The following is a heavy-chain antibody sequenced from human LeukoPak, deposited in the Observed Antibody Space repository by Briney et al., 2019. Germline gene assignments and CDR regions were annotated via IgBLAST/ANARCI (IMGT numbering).Heavy chain of an antibody. CDR3: AKDPGASVSGFHMDV. Sequence: PGGSLRLSCAASGFSFRNYGMHWVRQATGKGLEWVSFIWRDGNNRFYADSVKGRFTISRDNSKNMLFLQMDTLRAEDTALYYCAKDPGASVSGFHMDVWGKGTTVIVSS. V-gene: IGHV3-30*02. CDR1: GFSFRNYG. J-gene: IGHJ6*03. D-gene: IGHD2-8*02. CDR2: IWRDGNNR.